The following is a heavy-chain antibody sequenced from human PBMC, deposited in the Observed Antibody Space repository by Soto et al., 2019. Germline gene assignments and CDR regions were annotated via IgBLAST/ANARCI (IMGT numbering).Heavy chain of an antibody. V-gene: IGHV1-46*01. Sequence: QVQLVQSGAEVKKPGASVNVSCKSSGYSFTTYYIQWVRHAPGHWPELWGIINPSSVTTRYAQNFQGRVTLTTATPTSTLYMELTGLRSEDSAVYYCAREWANNTVIGGVTYRYYHGMDVWGQGTTVTVSS. CDR3: AREWANNTVIGGVTYRYYHGMDV. CDR2: INPSSVTT. D-gene: IGHD3-16*01. J-gene: IGHJ6*02. CDR1: GYSFTTYY.